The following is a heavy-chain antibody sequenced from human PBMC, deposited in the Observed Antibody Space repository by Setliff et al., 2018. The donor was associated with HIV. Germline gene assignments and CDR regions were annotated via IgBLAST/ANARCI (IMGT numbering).Heavy chain of an antibody. CDR3: ARDAGYSGYAWNY. Sequence: PSETLSLTCAVSDYSISSGYYWGWIRQPPGKGLEWIGTVYHTGTAYYNSSLKSRVAISIDTSNNRFSLRLYSVTAADTAMYYCARDAGYSGYAWNYWGQGTLVTVSS. D-gene: IGHD5-12*01. CDR1: DYSISSGYY. V-gene: IGHV4-38-2*02. CDR2: VYHTGTA. J-gene: IGHJ4*02.